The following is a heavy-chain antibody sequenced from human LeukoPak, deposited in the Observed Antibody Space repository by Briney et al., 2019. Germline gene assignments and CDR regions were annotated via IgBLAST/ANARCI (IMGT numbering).Heavy chain of an antibody. V-gene: IGHV4-31*03. CDR2: IYYSGST. J-gene: IGHJ5*02. CDR1: GGSISSGGYY. D-gene: IGHD2-2*01. Sequence: NPSETLSLTCTVSGGSISSGGYYWSWIRQHPGKGLEWIGYIYYSGSTYYNPSLKSRVTISADTSKNQFSLKLSSVTAADTAVYYCARMPTSDWFDPWGQGTLVTVSS. CDR3: ARMPTSDWFDP.